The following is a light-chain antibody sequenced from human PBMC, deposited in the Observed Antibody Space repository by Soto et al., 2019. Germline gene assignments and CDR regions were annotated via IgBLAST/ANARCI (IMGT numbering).Light chain of an antibody. V-gene: IGKV3-11*01. CDR1: QSVTNS. J-gene: IGKJ4*01. CDR2: DAS. CDR3: QHHISWPLP. Sequence: IGFTLAPATLLLPPVKRASLSCRYSQSVTNSLAWYQQKPGQAPRLLVYDASNRATGIPTRFSGSGSGTDFTLTISNLEPEDFAVYYCQHHISWPLPFGGGTKVAIK.